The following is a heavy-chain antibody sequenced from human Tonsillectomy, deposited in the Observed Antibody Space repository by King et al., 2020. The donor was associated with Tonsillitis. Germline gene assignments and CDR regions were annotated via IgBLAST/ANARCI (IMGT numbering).Heavy chain of an antibody. D-gene: IGHD6-13*01. V-gene: IGHV1-2*02. CDR3: ARENSSWYGEFDY. CDR2: INPNSGGT. J-gene: IGHJ4*02. Sequence: QLVQSGAEVKKPGASVKVSCKASGYTFTDSYMHWVRHAPGQGLEWMGWINPNSGGTNYAQKFQGRLTMTRDTSIRTASMELSSLKSDDTAVYSCARENSSWYGEFDYWGQGTLVTVSP. CDR1: GYTFTDSY.